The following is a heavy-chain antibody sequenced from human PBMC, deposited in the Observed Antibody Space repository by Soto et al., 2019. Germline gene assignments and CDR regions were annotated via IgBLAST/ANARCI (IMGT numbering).Heavy chain of an antibody. Sequence: QVQLVESGGGVVQPGRSLRLSCAASGFTFSSYGMHWVRQAPGKGLEWVAVISYDGSNKYYADSVKGRFTISRDNSKNKLYLEMTSLRAEDTAVYYCAKVLSGYSSSWPDAFDIWGQGTMVTVSS. V-gene: IGHV3-30*18. J-gene: IGHJ3*02. CDR2: ISYDGSNK. CDR3: AKVLSGYSSSWPDAFDI. D-gene: IGHD6-13*01. CDR1: GFTFSSYG.